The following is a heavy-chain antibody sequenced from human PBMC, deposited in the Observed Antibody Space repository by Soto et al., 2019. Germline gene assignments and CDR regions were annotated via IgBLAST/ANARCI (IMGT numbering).Heavy chain of an antibody. CDR1: GGSFSGYY. CDR2: INHSGST. V-gene: IGHV4-34*01. Sequence: SETLSLTCAVYGGSFSGYYWSWIRQAPGKGLEWIGEINHSGSTNYNPSLKSRVIISVDTSKNQFSLKLSSVTAADTAVYYCARDPICSGGSCYSWFDPWGQGTLVTVSS. J-gene: IGHJ5*02. CDR3: ARDPICSGGSCYSWFDP. D-gene: IGHD2-15*01.